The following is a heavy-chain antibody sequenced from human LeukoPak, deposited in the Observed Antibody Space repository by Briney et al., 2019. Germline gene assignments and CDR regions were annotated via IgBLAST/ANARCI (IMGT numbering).Heavy chain of an antibody. CDR2: ISSSTSYI. CDR3: ARQLHYYDSSGYPYYFDY. CDR1: GFTFSSYN. D-gene: IGHD3-22*01. Sequence: KPGGSLRLSCAASGFTFSSYNMNWVRQAPGKGLEWVSSISSSTSYIYYADSVKGRFTISRDNAKNSLYLQMNSLRAEDTAVYYCARQLHYYDSSGYPYYFDYWGQGTLVTVSS. V-gene: IGHV3-21*04. J-gene: IGHJ4*02.